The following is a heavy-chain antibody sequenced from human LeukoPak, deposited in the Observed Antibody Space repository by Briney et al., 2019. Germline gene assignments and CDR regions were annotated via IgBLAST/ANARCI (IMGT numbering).Heavy chain of an antibody. V-gene: IGHV3-21*01. J-gene: IGHJ4*02. Sequence: GGSLRLSCAASGFTFSAYSMNWVRQAPGKGLEWVSSISSSSSYIYYADSVKGRFTISRDNAKNSLYLQMNSLRAEDTAVYYCARDGNGVTVYWGQGTLVTVSS. D-gene: IGHD5-18*01. CDR3: ARDGNGVTVY. CDR2: ISSSSSYI. CDR1: GFTFSAYS.